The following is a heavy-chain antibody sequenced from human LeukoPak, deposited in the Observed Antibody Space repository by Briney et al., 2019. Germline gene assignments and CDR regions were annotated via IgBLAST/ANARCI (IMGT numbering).Heavy chain of an antibody. J-gene: IGHJ4*02. D-gene: IGHD2-8*01. CDR2: ISGSGGST. CDR3: AKDLAHCTNGVCSFGFDY. V-gene: IGHV3-23*01. CDR1: GFTFSSYA. Sequence: GGSLRLSCAAPGFTFSSYAMSWVRQAPGKGLEWGSAISGSGGSTYYADSVKGRFTISRDNSKNTLYLQMNSLRAEDTAVYYCAKDLAHCTNGVCSFGFDYWGQGTLVTVSS.